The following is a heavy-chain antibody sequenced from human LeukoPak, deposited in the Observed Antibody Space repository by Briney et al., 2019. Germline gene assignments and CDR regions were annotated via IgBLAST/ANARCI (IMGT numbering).Heavy chain of an antibody. J-gene: IGHJ3*02. CDR2: ISGHTGNT. Sequence: GASVKVSCKASGGTFSSYAISWVRQAPGHGLEWMGWISGHTGNTNYAQKFQGRATMTTDTSTSIAYMELRSLRSDDTAVYYCARFRPYGDYMRDAFDIWGQGTLVTVSS. D-gene: IGHD4-17*01. V-gene: IGHV1-18*01. CDR3: ARFRPYGDYMRDAFDI. CDR1: GGTFSSYA.